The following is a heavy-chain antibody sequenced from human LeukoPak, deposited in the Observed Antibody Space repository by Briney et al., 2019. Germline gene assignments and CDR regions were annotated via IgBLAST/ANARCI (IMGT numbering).Heavy chain of an antibody. CDR2: INSGGSAI. J-gene: IGHJ4*02. Sequence: GGSLRLSCAASGFTFSDHYMSWIRQAPGKGLEWVSYINSGGSAIYYADSVKGRFIISRDNAKNSLYLQMNSLRADDTAVYYCARGGSYVHYWGQGTLVTVSS. V-gene: IGHV3-11*04. D-gene: IGHD1-26*01. CDR3: ARGGSYVHY. CDR1: GFTFSDHY.